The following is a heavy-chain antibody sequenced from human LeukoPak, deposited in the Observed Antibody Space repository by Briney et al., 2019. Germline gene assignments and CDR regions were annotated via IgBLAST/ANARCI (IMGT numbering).Heavy chain of an antibody. Sequence: SETLSLTCSVSGASVSSDYWNWIRQSPGRGLEWIGYTHYRGDINYNPSLKSRLTMSVDASSNQVSLKLSCVTAADAAVYYCGRNLGSGSDHWGQGTLVTVSS. V-gene: IGHV4-59*02. CDR2: THYRGDI. CDR1: GASVSSDY. CDR3: GRNLGSGSDH. D-gene: IGHD3-10*01. J-gene: IGHJ4*02.